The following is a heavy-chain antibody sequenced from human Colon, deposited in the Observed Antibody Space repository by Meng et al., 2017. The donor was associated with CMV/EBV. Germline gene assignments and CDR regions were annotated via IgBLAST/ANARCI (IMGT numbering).Heavy chain of an antibody. Sequence: QITLKESGPTLVKPTQTLTLTCTFSGFSFITDKAGVGWIRHPPGKALEWLGFIYWDDDTRYSPSLKTRLTITRDTSKNQVILTMTNMDPADTATYYCVRRSCSGQDDYWGQGALVTVSS. D-gene: IGHD2-15*01. CDR3: VRRSCSGQDDY. CDR2: IYWDDDT. CDR1: GFSFITDKAG. J-gene: IGHJ4*02. V-gene: IGHV2-5*02.